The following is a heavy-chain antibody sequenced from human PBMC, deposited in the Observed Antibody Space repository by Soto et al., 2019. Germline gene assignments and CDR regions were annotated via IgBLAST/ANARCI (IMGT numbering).Heavy chain of an antibody. Sequence: SGKVSCKASGGTFSSYAISRVRRAPGQGLEWMGGIIPIFGTANYAQKFQGRVTVTADESTSTAYMELSSLRSEDTAVYYCARDPGCGGDCYSNYFDYWGQGTLVTVSS. CDR1: GGTFSSYA. CDR2: IIPIFGTA. CDR3: ARDPGCGGDCYSNYFDY. D-gene: IGHD2-21*02. V-gene: IGHV1-69*13. J-gene: IGHJ4*02.